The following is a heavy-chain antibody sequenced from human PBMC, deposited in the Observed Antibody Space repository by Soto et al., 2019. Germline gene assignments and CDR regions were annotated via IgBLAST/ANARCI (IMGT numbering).Heavy chain of an antibody. CDR3: ARLPGKTWFDP. D-gene: IGHD2-2*01. J-gene: IGHJ5*02. CDR2: ISAYNGNT. Sequence: QVQLVQSGAEVKKPGASVKVSCKASGYTFNKYGISWVRQAPGQGLEWMGWISAYNGNTDYAQKFQGRVTMTTDTSTTTAYMELRSLRYDDTAIYYCARLPGKTWFDPWGQGTLVTVSS. V-gene: IGHV1-18*01. CDR1: GYTFNKYG.